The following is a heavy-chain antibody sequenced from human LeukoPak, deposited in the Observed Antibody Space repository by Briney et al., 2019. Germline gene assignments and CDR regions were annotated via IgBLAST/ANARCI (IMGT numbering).Heavy chain of an antibody. Sequence: ASVKVSCKASGGTFSSYAISWVRQAPGQGLEWMGRIIPILGIANYAQKFQGRVTITADKSTSTAYMELSSLRSEDTAVYYCGRTGIVGATGGGFDYWGQGTLVTVSS. V-gene: IGHV1-69*04. CDR1: GGTFSSYA. CDR3: GRTGIVGATGGGFDY. J-gene: IGHJ4*02. CDR2: IIPILGIA. D-gene: IGHD1-26*01.